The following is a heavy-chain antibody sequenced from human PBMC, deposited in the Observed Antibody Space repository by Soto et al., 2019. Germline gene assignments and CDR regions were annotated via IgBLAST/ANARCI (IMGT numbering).Heavy chain of an antibody. Sequence: LVESGGGLVQPGGSLRLSCEASGLTFSTYGFTGVRQAPGKGLEWVSYITSSTTIYYADSVRGRFTTSRDNAKNSLYLQMNSLRDEDTAVYYCARQRNGAGDVWGQGTTVTVSS. J-gene: IGHJ6*02. CDR3: ARQRNGAGDV. D-gene: IGHD1-1*01. V-gene: IGHV3-48*02. CDR2: ITSSTTI. CDR1: GLTFSTYG.